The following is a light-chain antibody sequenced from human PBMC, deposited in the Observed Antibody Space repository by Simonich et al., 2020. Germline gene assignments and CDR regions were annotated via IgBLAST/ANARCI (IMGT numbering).Light chain of an antibody. V-gene: IGLV6-57*03. CDR1: SGSIASNY. CDR2: EDN. J-gene: IGLJ3*02. CDR3: QSYDSSNHRV. Sequence: NLMLTQPHSVSESPGKTVTISCTRSSGSIASNYVQWYQQRPGSAPTTVIYEDNQSPPGVPERFSGSIDSSSNSASLTISGLKTEDEADYYCQSYDSSNHRVFGGGTKLTVL.